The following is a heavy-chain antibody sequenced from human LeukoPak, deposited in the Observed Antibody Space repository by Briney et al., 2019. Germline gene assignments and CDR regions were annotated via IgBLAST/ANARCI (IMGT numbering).Heavy chain of an antibody. CDR2: INWNGGST. V-gene: IGHV3-20*04. CDR1: GFTFDDYG. J-gene: IGHJ5*02. Sequence: GGSLRLSCTASGFTFDDYGMSWVRQAPGKGLEWVSGINWNGGSTGYADSVKGRFTISRDNAKNSLYLQMHSLRAEDTALYYCARDALVAARLGWFDPWGQGTLVTVSS. D-gene: IGHD6-6*01. CDR3: ARDALVAARLGWFDP.